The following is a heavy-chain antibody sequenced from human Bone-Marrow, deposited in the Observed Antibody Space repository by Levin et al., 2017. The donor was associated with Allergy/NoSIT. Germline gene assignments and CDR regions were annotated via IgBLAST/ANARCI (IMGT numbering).Heavy chain of an antibody. CDR3: ARVDSNTWDDYYYGMDV. J-gene: IGHJ6*02. Sequence: PGGSLRLSCAVSGGSISGSYWSWIRQPPGKGLEWIGYIYDSGSTKLNPSLKSRVTMSIDTSTNQFSLTLTSLTVADTAVYYCARVDSNTWDDYYYGMDVWGQGTTVTVSS. CDR1: GGSISGSY. CDR2: IYDSGST. D-gene: IGHD2-2*01. V-gene: IGHV4-59*01.